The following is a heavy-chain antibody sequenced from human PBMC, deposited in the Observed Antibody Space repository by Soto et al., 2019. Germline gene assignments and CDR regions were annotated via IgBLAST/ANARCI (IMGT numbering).Heavy chain of an antibody. D-gene: IGHD6-13*01. CDR3: ARDQEAGSFFPYYYGMDV. J-gene: IGHJ6*02. Sequence: PGGALRLSGATSVFTFSSYEMNWVRQAPGKGLEWVSYISSSGSTIYYADSVKGRFTISRDNAKNSLYLQMDSLRAEDTAVYYCARDQEAGSFFPYYYGMDVWGQGTKVTVSS. CDR1: VFTFSSYE. V-gene: IGHV3-48*03. CDR2: ISSSGSTI.